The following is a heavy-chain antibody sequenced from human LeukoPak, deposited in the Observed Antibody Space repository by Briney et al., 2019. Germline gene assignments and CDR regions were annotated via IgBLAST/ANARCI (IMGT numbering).Heavy chain of an antibody. J-gene: IGHJ4*02. CDR3: ARDRGSGWYFWD. CDR2: ISYDGTNK. Sequence: PGRSLRLSCAASGFTFSSYAMHWVRQAPGKGLEWVAVISYDGTNKYYAGSVKGRFTISRDNSKSTLYLQMSSLRAEDTAVYYCARDRGSGWYFWDWGQGTLVTVSS. V-gene: IGHV3-30-3*01. CDR1: GFTFSSYA. D-gene: IGHD6-19*01.